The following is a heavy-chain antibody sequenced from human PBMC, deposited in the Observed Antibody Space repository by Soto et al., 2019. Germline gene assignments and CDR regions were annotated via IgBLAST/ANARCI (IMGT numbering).Heavy chain of an antibody. J-gene: IGHJ4*02. Sequence: QITLKESGPTLVKPTQTLTLTCTFSGFSLSTSGVGVGWIRQPPGKALEWLALIYWDDDKRYSPSLKSRLTITNDTSKTPVVLTMTNMDPVDTPTYYCAHRPVSGYTYGYFHSWGQGTLVTVSS. CDR2: IYWDDDK. CDR1: GFSLSTSGVG. CDR3: AHRPVSGYTYGYFHS. V-gene: IGHV2-5*02. D-gene: IGHD5-18*01.